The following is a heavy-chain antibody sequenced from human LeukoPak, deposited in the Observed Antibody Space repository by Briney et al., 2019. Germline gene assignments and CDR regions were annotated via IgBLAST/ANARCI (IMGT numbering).Heavy chain of an antibody. CDR1: GFNLNSYA. Sequence: PGGSLRLSCAVSGFNLNSYAMHWVRQAPGKGLEWVAVIRHDEANSFYADSVQGRFTISRDTSKKLLYLQMNSLRVEDTAVYYCAKEYTPSSPLGELDSSGQGTLVTVSS. V-gene: IGHV3-30*02. J-gene: IGHJ4*02. D-gene: IGHD6-6*01. CDR3: AKEYTPSSPLGELDS. CDR2: IRHDEANS.